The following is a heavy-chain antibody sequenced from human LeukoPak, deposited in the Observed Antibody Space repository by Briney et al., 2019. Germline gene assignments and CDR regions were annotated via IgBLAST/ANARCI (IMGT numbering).Heavy chain of an antibody. J-gene: IGHJ4*02. CDR3: ARVEYYDSSYYFDY. CDR2: IYSGGST. Sequence: PGGSLRLSCAASGFTFSIYGMHWVRQAPGKGLEWVSVIYSGGSTYYADSVKGRFTISRDNSKNTLYLQMNSLRAEDTAVYYCARVEYYDSSYYFDYWGQGTLVTVSS. V-gene: IGHV3-53*01. D-gene: IGHD3-3*01. CDR1: GFTFSIYG.